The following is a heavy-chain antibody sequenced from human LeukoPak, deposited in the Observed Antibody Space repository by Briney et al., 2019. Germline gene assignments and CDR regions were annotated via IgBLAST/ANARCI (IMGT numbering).Heavy chain of an antibody. J-gene: IGHJ4*02. CDR1: GYTFTSYG. CDR3: ARIDLAYGSGTYYTSYFEY. Sequence: ASVKVSCKASGYTFTSYGITWVRQAPGQGLEWMGWISAYNGKTNYAQRFQGRVTMITETSTSTAYMELRSLRSDDAAVYYCARIDLAYGSGTYYTSYFEYWGQGTLVTVSS. D-gene: IGHD3-10*01. V-gene: IGHV1-18*01. CDR2: ISAYNGKT.